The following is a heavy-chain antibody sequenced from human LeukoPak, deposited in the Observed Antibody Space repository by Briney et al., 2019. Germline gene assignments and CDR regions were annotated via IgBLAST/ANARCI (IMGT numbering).Heavy chain of an antibody. J-gene: IGHJ4*02. CDR3: AKGSAYYYDSSGYYY. CDR2: ISGSGGRI. CDR1: GFTFSSYA. V-gene: IGHV3-23*01. D-gene: IGHD3-22*01. Sequence: PTGWSLRLSCAASGFTFSSYAMSWVRQAPGKGLEWVSAISGSGGRIYYADSVKGRFTISRDNSKNTLYLQMNSLRAEDTAVYYCAKGSAYYYDSSGYYYWGQGTLVTVPS.